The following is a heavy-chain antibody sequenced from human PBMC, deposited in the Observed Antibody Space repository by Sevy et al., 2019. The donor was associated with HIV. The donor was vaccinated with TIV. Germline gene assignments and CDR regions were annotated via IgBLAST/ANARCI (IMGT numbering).Heavy chain of an antibody. Sequence: GGSLRLSCAASGFTFSSYSMNWVRQAPGKGLEWVSSISSSSSYIYYADSVKSRFTISRDNAKNSLYLQMNRLRAEDTAVYYCARDSSSLEWLWGIDYWGQGTLVTVSS. CDR3: ARDSSSLEWLWGIDY. V-gene: IGHV3-21*01. J-gene: IGHJ4*02. D-gene: IGHD3-3*01. CDR2: ISSSSSYI. CDR1: GFTFSSYS.